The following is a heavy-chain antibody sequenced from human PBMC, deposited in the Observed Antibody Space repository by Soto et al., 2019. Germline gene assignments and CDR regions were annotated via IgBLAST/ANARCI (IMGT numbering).Heavy chain of an antibody. J-gene: IGHJ4*02. CDR3: ARAMARHVARPPYYFDY. V-gene: IGHV3-73*01. Sequence: IIACAAYRFTFSGSAMPWVRQASGQGLEWVGRIRSKANSYETAYAASVKGRFTISRDDSKNTAYLQMNSLKTEDTAVYYCARAMARHVARPPYYFDYWGQGTVVTVSS. D-gene: IGHD6-6*01. CDR1: RFTFSGSA. CDR2: IRSKANSYET.